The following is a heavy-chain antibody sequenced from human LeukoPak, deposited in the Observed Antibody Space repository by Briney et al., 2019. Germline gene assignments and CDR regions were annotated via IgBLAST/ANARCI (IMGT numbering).Heavy chain of an antibody. V-gene: IGHV3-53*01. CDR3: ARAAAGGPFDY. CDR1: GFPVNINY. Sequence: GGSLRLSCAASGFPVNINYMSWVRKAPGKGLEWVSVIYSGANTYYADSVKGRFTISTDNSKNTLFLQMNSLRADDTAVYYCARAAAGGPFDYWGQGTLVTVSS. J-gene: IGHJ4*02. CDR2: IYSGANT. D-gene: IGHD6-13*01.